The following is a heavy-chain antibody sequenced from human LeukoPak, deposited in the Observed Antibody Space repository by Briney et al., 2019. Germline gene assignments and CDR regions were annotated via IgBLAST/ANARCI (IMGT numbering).Heavy chain of an antibody. Sequence: GGSLRLSCAASGFTFSRYSMNWVRQAPGKGLEWVSYISSSGSTIYYADSVKGRFTISRDNAKNSLYLQMNSLRAEDTAVYYCARESPRTFDIWGQGTMVTVSS. CDR1: GFTFSRYS. CDR3: ARESPRTFDI. CDR2: ISSSGSTI. J-gene: IGHJ3*02. V-gene: IGHV3-48*04.